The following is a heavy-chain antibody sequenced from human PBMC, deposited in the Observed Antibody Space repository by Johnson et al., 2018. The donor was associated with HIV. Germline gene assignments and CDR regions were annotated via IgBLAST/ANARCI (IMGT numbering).Heavy chain of an antibody. J-gene: IGHJ3*02. D-gene: IGHD6-6*01. V-gene: IGHV3-11*04. CDR2: ISSSGTTI. CDR1: GFIFSDYY. CDR3: AKGGIATRFFDI. Sequence: HVQLVESGGGVVQPGGSLRLSCAASGFIFSDYYMSWIRQAPGKGLEWVSYISSSGTTIHYADSVKGRFTISRDNAKNTLYLQMNSLRAEDTALYYCAKGGIATRFFDIWGQGTMVTVSS.